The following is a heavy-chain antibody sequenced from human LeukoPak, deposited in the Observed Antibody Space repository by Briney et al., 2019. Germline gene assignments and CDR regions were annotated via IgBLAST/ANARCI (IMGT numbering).Heavy chain of an antibody. Sequence: SETLSLTCTVSGGSITSYYWSWIRQPAGKGLEWIGRIYTTGSTYYNHFLKSRVTMAVDTSKNQFSLRLSSVTAADTAVYYCARDGFYDSSGYYYNWVFDYWGQGTLVTVSS. CDR2: IYTTGST. V-gene: IGHV4-4*07. CDR1: GGSITSYY. CDR3: ARDGFYDSSGYYYNWVFDY. J-gene: IGHJ4*02. D-gene: IGHD3-22*01.